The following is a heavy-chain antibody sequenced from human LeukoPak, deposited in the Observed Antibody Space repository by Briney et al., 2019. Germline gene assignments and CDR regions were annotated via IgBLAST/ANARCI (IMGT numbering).Heavy chain of an antibody. V-gene: IGHV3-33*08. CDR1: GFTFSSYW. CDR2: IWYDGSNK. CDR3: ARDLSSDMLDY. D-gene: IGHD6-25*01. J-gene: IGHJ4*02. Sequence: GGSLRLSCEASGFTFSSYWMSWVRQAPGKGLEWVAVIWYDGSNKYYADSVKGRFTISRDNSKNTLYLQMNSLRAEDTAVYYCARDLSSDMLDYWGQGTLVTVSS.